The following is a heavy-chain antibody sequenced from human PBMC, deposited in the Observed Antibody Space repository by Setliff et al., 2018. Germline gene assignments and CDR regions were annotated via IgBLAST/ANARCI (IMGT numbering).Heavy chain of an antibody. CDR3: ASIAARYYYGMDV. V-gene: IGHV4-59*08. CDR1: GGSISSHY. Sequence: SSETLSLTCTVSGGSISSHYWSWIRQPPGKGLEWIGYIYYSGSTYYNPSLKSRVTISVDTSKNQFSLKLSSVTAADTAVYYCASIAARYYYGMDVWGQGTTVTVSS. CDR2: IYYSGST. D-gene: IGHD6-6*01. J-gene: IGHJ6*02.